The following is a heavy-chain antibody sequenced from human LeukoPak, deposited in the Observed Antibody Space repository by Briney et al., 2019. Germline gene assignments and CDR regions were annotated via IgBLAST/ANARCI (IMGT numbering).Heavy chain of an antibody. CDR3: AKRYTSGFVAGAFDI. Sequence: PGRSLRLSCAASGFTFSSYAMSWVRQDPGKGLEWVSAISVSGGSTYYADSVKGRFTISRDNSKNTLYLQMNSLRAEDTAVYYCAKRYTSGFVAGAFDIWGQGTMVTVSS. D-gene: IGHD6-19*01. CDR2: ISVSGGST. V-gene: IGHV3-23*01. CDR1: GFTFSSYA. J-gene: IGHJ3*02.